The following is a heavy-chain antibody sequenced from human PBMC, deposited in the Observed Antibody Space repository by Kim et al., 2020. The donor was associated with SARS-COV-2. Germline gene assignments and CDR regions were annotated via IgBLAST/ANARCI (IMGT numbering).Heavy chain of an antibody. J-gene: IGHJ6*02. D-gene: IGHD3-16*01. CDR3: ARGLPMITFGGVIFYYYGMDV. Sequence: SETLSLTCAVYGGSVSGYYWSWIRQPPGKGLEWIGEINHSGSTNYNPSLKSRVTISVDTSKNQFSLKLSSVTAADTAVYYCARGLPMITFGGVIFYYYGMDVWGQGTTVTVSS. CDR2: INHSGST. V-gene: IGHV4-34*01. CDR1: GGSVSGYY.